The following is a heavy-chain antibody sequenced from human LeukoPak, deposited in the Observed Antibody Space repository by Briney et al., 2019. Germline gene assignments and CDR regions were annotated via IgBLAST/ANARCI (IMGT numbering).Heavy chain of an antibody. CDR3: ARVSFNGRNDY. Sequence: SETLSLTCGVSGGSISSYYWSWIRQAPGKGLEWIGTIYHSGSTYYNPSLKSRFTISIDTSKNQFSLKLSSVTAADTAVYYCARVSFNGRNDYWGQGTLVTVSS. CDR1: GGSISSYY. J-gene: IGHJ4*02. CDR2: IYHSGST. V-gene: IGHV4-59*08.